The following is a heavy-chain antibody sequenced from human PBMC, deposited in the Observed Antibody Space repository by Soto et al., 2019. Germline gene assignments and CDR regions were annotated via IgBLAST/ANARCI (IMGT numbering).Heavy chain of an antibody. D-gene: IGHD6-19*01. CDR1: GFTLRSYA. CDR2: ISYEGSNQ. J-gene: IGHJ6*02. Sequence: PGGSLRLSCAASGFTLRSYAMHWVRQAPGKGLEWLAVISYEGSNQYYADSVQGRFTLTRDNAKKTVDLQMNSLRADDTAVYYCARSGSYYGIDLWGQGTTVTVSS. V-gene: IGHV3-30*04. CDR3: ARSGSYYGIDL.